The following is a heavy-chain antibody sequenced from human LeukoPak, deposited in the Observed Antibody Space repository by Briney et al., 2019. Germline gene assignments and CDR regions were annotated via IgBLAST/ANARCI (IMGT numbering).Heavy chain of an antibody. CDR1: GFTFSNYW. J-gene: IGHJ4*02. Sequence: GGSLRLSCAASGFTFSNYWMHWFRQAPGKGLVWVSRINSDGSSTSYADSVKGRFTISRDNDKNTLYLQMNSLRAEDTAVFHCARGAPRTGAYDYWGQGTLVTVSS. CDR2: INSDGSST. V-gene: IGHV3-74*01. CDR3: ARGAPRTGAYDY. D-gene: IGHD3/OR15-3a*01.